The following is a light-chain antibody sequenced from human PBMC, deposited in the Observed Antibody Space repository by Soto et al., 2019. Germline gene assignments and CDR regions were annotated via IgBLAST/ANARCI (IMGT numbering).Light chain of an antibody. CDR3: QVWDSSLLHHV. CDR2: DDS. Sequence: YELTQSPSVSVAPGQTAMITCGGDNIGTKTVHWFQQRPGQAPVLVVFDDSDRPSGIPERFSGSNSGTTATLTISRVEAGDEADYYCQVWDSSLLHHVFGTGTKVTV. CDR1: NIGTKT. J-gene: IGLJ1*01. V-gene: IGLV3-21*02.